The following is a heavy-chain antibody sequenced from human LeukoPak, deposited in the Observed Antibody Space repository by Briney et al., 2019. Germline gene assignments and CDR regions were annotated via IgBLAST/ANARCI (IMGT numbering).Heavy chain of an antibody. J-gene: IGHJ4*02. CDR1: GDSVSSNSAA. D-gene: IGHD5-12*01. CDR3: ARDLYSGYDSSFDY. V-gene: IGHV6-1*01. CDR2: TYYRPKWYN. Sequence: QTLSLTCAISGDSVSSNSAAWNWIRQSPSRGLEWLGRTYYRPKWYNDYAVSVKSRITINPDTSKNQFSLQLNSVTPEDTAVYYCARDLYSGYDSSFDYWGQGTLVTVSS.